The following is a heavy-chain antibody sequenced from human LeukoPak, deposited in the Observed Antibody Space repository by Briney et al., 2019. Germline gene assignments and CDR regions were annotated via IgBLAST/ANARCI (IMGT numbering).Heavy chain of an antibody. Sequence: ASVKVSCKASGYTFTGYYMHWVRQAPGQGLEWMGRINPNSGGTNYAQKFQGRVTMTRDTSISTAYMELSRLRSDDTAVYYCARGMITFGGVISYAFDIWGQGTMVTVSS. CDR3: ARGMITFGGVISYAFDI. CDR1: GYTFTGYY. CDR2: INPNSGGT. J-gene: IGHJ3*02. D-gene: IGHD3-16*02. V-gene: IGHV1-2*06.